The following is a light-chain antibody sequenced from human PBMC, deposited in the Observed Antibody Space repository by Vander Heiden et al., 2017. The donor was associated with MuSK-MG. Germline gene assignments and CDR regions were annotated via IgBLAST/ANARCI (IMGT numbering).Light chain of an antibody. CDR2: YDT. CDR1: NLGSKT. CDR3: QVWDSSSDHPVV. V-gene: IGLV3-21*04. J-gene: IGLJ3*02. Sequence: SYVLTQPPSVSVAPGKTARITCGGNNLGSKTVHWYQQKPGQAPVLVIYYDTDRPSGIPERFSGSNSGNTATLNISRVEAGDEGDYSCQVWDSSSDHPVVFGGGTKLTVL.